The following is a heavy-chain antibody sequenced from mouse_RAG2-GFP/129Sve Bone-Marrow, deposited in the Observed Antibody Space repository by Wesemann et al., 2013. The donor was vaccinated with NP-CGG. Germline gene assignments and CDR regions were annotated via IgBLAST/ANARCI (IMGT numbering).Heavy chain of an antibody. V-gene: IGHV1-52*01. J-gene: IGHJ2*01. CDR3: ARSGWGYAYFDY. Sequence: KATLTVDKSSSTAYMQLSSLTSEDSAVYYCARSGWGYAYFDYWGQGTTLTVSS. D-gene: IGHD2-2*01.